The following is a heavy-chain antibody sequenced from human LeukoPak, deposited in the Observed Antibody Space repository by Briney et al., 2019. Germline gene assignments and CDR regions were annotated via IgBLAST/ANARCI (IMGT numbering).Heavy chain of an antibody. Sequence: GVSLRLSCAASRFTVSSNYMSWVRQAPGKGLEWVSVIYSGGSTYYADSVKGRFTISRDNSKNTLYLQMNSLRAEDTAVYYCARVRWELLVNWFDPWGQGTLVTVSS. CDR1: RFTVSSNY. J-gene: IGHJ5*02. CDR3: ARVRWELLVNWFDP. V-gene: IGHV3-53*01. D-gene: IGHD1-26*01. CDR2: IYSGGST.